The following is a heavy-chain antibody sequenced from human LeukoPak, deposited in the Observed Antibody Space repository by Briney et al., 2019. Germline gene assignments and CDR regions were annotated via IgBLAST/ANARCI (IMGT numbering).Heavy chain of an antibody. J-gene: IGHJ4*02. CDR2: VRNDGSNE. D-gene: IGHD5-12*01. CDR1: GFVLSDYG. CDR3: AKESDSGYHSEGPKN. V-gene: IGHV3-30*02. Sequence: PGGSLRLSCAASGFVLSDYGMHWVRQASGKGLEWVAFVRNDGSNEYYVGSVKGRFTISRDKSKNTLYLQMNSLRAEDTAVYSCAKESDSGYHSEGPKNWGLGTLVTVSS.